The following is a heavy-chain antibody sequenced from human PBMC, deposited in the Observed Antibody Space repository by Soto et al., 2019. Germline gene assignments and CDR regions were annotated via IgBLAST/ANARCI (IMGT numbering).Heavy chain of an antibody. D-gene: IGHD6-6*01. V-gene: IGHV5-10-1*01. J-gene: IGHJ6*02. Sequence: PGESLKISCKGSGYSFTSYWISWVRQMPGKGLEWMGRIDPSDSYTNYSPSFQGHVTISADKSISTAYLQWSSLKASDTAMYYCARQGYSSSSDPYYYGMDVWGQGTTVTVS. CDR3: ARQGYSSSSDPYYYGMDV. CDR1: GYSFTSYW. CDR2: IDPSDSYT.